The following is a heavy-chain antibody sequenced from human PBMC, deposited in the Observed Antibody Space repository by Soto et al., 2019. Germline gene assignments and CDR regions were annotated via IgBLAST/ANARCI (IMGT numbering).Heavy chain of an antibody. CDR2: IYHSGST. CDR1: GGSISSGGYS. J-gene: IGHJ5*02. CDR3: ARLAAGTTWFDP. Sequence: SETLSLTCAVSGGSISSGGYSWSWIRQPPGKGLEWIGYIYHSGSTYYNPSLKSRVTISVDRSKNQFSLRLSSVTAADTAVYYCARLAAGTTWFDPWGQGTLVTVSS. D-gene: IGHD6-13*01. V-gene: IGHV4-30-2*01.